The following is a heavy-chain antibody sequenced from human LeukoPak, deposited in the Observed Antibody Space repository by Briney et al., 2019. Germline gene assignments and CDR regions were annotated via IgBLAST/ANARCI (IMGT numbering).Heavy chain of an antibody. J-gene: IGHJ4*02. CDR1: GFTFSSYA. D-gene: IGHD3-10*01. Sequence: GGSLRLSCAASGFTFSSYAMSWVRQAPGQGLEWISAISGSGGSTYYAHSVKGRFTISRDNSKNTLYLQMNSLRAEDTAVYYCAKDLGLWFGETLFDYWGQGTLVTVSS. CDR2: ISGSGGST. CDR3: AKDLGLWFGETLFDY. V-gene: IGHV3-23*01.